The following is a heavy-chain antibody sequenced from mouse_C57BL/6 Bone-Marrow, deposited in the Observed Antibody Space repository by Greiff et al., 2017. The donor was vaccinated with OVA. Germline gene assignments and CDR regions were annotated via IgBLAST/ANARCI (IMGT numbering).Heavy chain of an antibody. CDR1: GFNIKNPY. V-gene: IGHV14-3*01. J-gene: IGHJ3*01. Sequence: EVQLQQSVAELVRPGASVKLSCTASGFNIKNPYMHWVKQRPEQGLEWIGRIDPANGNTKYAPKFQGKATITADTSSNTAYLQLSSLTSEDTAIYYCARSGGYGFAYWGQGTLVTVSA. CDR3: ARSGGYGFAY. CDR2: IDPANGNT. D-gene: IGHD2-2*01.